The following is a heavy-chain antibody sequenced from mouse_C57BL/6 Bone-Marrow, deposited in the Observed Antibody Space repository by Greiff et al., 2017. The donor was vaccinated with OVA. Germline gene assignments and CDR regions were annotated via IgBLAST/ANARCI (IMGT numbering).Heavy chain of an antibody. D-gene: IGHD1-1*01. CDR2: INPSNGGT. Sequence: VQLQQPGTELVKPGASVKLSCKASGYTFTSYWMHWVKQRPGQGLEWIGNINPSNGGTNYNEKFKSKATLTVDKSSSKAYMQLSSLTSEDSAVYYCARYRYYGSSPFAYWGQGTLVTVSA. V-gene: IGHV1-53*01. CDR3: ARYRYYGSSPFAY. CDR1: GYTFTSYW. J-gene: IGHJ3*01.